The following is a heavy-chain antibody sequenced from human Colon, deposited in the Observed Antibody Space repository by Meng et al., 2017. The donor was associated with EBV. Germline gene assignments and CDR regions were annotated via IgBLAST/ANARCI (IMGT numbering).Heavy chain of an antibody. CDR2: IYHSGST. D-gene: IGHD5-18*01. CDR3: ARGGYYSFDY. CDR1: GGSISSVYW. J-gene: IGHJ4*02. V-gene: IGHV4-4*02. Sequence: VHVLESGPGLVKPSETLSLTCAVSGGSISSVYWWTWVRQSPGKGLEWIGEIYHSGSTNYNPSLKSRVTISVDKSKNQFSLKLTSVTAADTAVYYCARGGYYSFDYWGQRTLVTVSS.